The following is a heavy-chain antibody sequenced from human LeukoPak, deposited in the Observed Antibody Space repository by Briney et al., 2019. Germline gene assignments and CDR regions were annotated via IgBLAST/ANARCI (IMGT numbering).Heavy chain of an antibody. Sequence: GGSLRLSCAASGFTFSSYEMNWVRQAPGQGLEWVSYISSNGSTIYYADSVKGRFTMSRDNATNSVYLELKSLRAEDTAVYYCASVIWFGEVGDWGQGALVTVSS. CDR1: GFTFSSYE. V-gene: IGHV3-48*03. D-gene: IGHD3-10*01. CDR2: ISSNGSTI. J-gene: IGHJ4*02. CDR3: ASVIWFGEVGD.